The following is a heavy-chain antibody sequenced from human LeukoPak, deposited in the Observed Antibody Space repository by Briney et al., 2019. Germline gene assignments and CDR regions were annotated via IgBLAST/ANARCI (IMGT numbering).Heavy chain of an antibody. V-gene: IGHV1-3*01. J-gene: IGHJ4*02. Sequence: ASVKVSCKASGYTFTSYAMHWVRQAPGQRLEWMGWINAGNGNTKYSQKFQGRVTITRDTSASTAYMELSSLRSEDTAVYYCARVWFGELSSLDYWGQGTLVTVSS. CDR1: GYTFTSYA. D-gene: IGHD3-10*01. CDR3: ARVWFGELSSLDY. CDR2: INAGNGNT.